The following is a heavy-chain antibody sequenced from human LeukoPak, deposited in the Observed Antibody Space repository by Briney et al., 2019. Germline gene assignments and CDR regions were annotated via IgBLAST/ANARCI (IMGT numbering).Heavy chain of an antibody. CDR1: GYTFTSYA. Sequence: ASVKVSCKASGYTFTSYAMNWVRRAPGQGLEWMGWINTNTGNPTYAQGFTGRFVFSLDTSVSTAYLQISSLKAEDTAVYYCARESGQQSYYYYYMDVWGKGTTVTVSS. J-gene: IGHJ6*03. CDR2: INTNTGNP. V-gene: IGHV7-4-1*02. D-gene: IGHD1-1*01. CDR3: ARESGQQSYYYYYMDV.